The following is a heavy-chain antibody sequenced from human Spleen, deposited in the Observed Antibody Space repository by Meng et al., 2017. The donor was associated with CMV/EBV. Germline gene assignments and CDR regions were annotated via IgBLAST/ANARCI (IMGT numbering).Heavy chain of an antibody. Sequence: ASVKVSCKASGYTFTGYYMHWVRQAPGQGLEWMGWINPNSGGTNSAEKFHGRVTMTTDTSITTVYMELSRLRSDDTAVYFCAREIKQAHYLLSGAYYSFDYWGRGTLVTVSS. D-gene: IGHD3-22*01. CDR2: INPNSGGT. CDR3: AREIKQAHYLLSGAYYSFDY. V-gene: IGHV1-2*02. J-gene: IGHJ4*02. CDR1: GYTFTGYY.